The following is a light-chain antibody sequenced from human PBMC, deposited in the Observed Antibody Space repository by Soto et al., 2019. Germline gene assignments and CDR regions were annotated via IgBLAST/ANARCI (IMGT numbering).Light chain of an antibody. CDR3: SSYAGSNNQV. CDR1: SSDVGGYNY. V-gene: IGLV2-8*01. J-gene: IGLJ1*01. CDR2: EVS. Sequence: QSALTQPPSASGSPGQSVTISCTGTSSDVGGYNYVSWYQHHPGRAPKLMIYEVSKRPSGVPARFSGSKSGNTASLTVSGLQTEDEADYSCSSYAGSNNQVFGTGTKLTVL.